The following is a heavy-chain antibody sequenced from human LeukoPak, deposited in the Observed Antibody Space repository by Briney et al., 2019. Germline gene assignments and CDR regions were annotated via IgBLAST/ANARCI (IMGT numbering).Heavy chain of an antibody. CDR3: ASHCHGGDCYSNDAFDI. CDR1: GYTFTSYY. Sequence: ASVKVSCKASGYTFTSYYMHWVRQAPGQGLEWMGIINPSGGSTSYAQKFQGRVTMTRDMSTSTVYMELSSLRSEDTAVYYRASHCHGGDCYSNDAFDIWGQGTMVTVSS. CDR2: INPSGGST. J-gene: IGHJ3*02. D-gene: IGHD2-21*02. V-gene: IGHV1-46*01.